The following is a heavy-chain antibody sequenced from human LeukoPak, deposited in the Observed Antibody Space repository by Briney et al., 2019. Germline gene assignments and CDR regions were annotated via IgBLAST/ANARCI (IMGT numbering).Heavy chain of an antibody. CDR3: ARERGYSSSPLDY. CDR2: IYYSGST. D-gene: IGHD6-13*01. CDR1: GGSISSSSYY. V-gene: IGHV4-39*07. Sequence: SETLSLTCTVSGGSISSSSYYWGWIRQPPGKGLEWIGSIYYSGSTYYNPSLKSRVTISVDTSKNQFSLRLSSVTAADTAVYYCARERGYSSSPLDYWGQGTLVTVSS. J-gene: IGHJ4*02.